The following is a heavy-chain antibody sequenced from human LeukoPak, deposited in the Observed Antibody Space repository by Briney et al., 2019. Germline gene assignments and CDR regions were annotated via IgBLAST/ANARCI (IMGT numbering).Heavy chain of an antibody. D-gene: IGHD6-13*01. Sequence: SETLSLTCTVSGGSISTYYWSWIRQPPGKGLEWIGYIYYSGSTNYNPSLKSRVTISVDTSKNQFSLKLSSVTAADTAVYYCARVLAAAGNNWFDPWGQGTLVTVSS. J-gene: IGHJ5*02. CDR3: ARVLAAAGNNWFDP. CDR2: IYYSGST. CDR1: GGSISTYY. V-gene: IGHV4-59*12.